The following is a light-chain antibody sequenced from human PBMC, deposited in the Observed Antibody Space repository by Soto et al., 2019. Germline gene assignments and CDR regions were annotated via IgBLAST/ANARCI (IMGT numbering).Light chain of an antibody. Sequence: QSALTQPPSVSGCPGQSVTISCTGTSSDVGGYNYVSWYQQYPGRAPKLMIYEVTKRPSGVPDRFSGSKSGNTASLTVSGLQAEDEADYYCSSYAASNNFYFVFGGGTQLTVL. CDR2: EVT. CDR3: SSYAASNNFYFV. V-gene: IGLV2-8*01. CDR1: SSDVGGYNY. J-gene: IGLJ3*02.